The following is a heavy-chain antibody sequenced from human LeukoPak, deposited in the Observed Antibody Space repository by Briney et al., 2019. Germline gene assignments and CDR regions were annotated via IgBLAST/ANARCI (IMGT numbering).Heavy chain of an antibody. CDR3: AGVATCYDSSGYNSGYFDY. J-gene: IGHJ4*02. D-gene: IGHD3-22*01. CDR2: INTDGSST. V-gene: IGHV3-74*01. CDR1: GFTFSSYW. Sequence: PGGSLRLSCAASGFTFSSYWMHWVRQAPGKGLEWVSRINTDGSSTTYADSVKGRFTISRDNAKNTLYLQMNSLRAEDTAVYYCAGVATCYDSSGYNSGYFDYWGQGTLVTVSS.